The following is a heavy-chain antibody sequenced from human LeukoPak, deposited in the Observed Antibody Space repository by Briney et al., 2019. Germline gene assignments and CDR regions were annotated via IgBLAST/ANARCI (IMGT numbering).Heavy chain of an antibody. Sequence: SETLSLTCTVSGGSISSYYWSWIRQPPGKGLEWIGYIYYCGNNNYNPSLKSRVTISVDTSKNQFSLKLSSVTAADTAVYYCARLWSEGNWENWFDPWGQGTLVTVSS. CDR3: ARLWSEGNWENWFDP. V-gene: IGHV4-59*01. CDR1: GGSISSYY. D-gene: IGHD3-3*01. CDR2: IYYCGNN. J-gene: IGHJ5*02.